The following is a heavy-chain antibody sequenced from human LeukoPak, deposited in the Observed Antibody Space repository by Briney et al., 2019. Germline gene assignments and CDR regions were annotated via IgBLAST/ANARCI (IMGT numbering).Heavy chain of an antibody. D-gene: IGHD5-24*01. CDR3: AREATIFSIGRFDY. V-gene: IGHV3-11*01. Sequence: GGSLRLSCAAAGFTFSDYYMSWIRQVPGRGLGWVSSISSSGSTIYYADSVKGRFTISRDNAKNSLYLQMNSLRAEDTAVYYCAREATIFSIGRFDYWGQGTLVTVSS. CDR1: GFTFSDYY. J-gene: IGHJ4*02. CDR2: ISSSGSTI.